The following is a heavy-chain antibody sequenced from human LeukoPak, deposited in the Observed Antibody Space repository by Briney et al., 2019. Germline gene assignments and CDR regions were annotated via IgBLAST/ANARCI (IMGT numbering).Heavy chain of an antibody. D-gene: IGHD5-12*01. J-gene: IGHJ1*01. V-gene: IGHV1-2*02. CDR3: ARELEGDIVATIS. CDR1: AYTFTGYY. Sequence: ASVTVSLKGSAYTFTGYYLHWVRQRPGQGLGWVGWNNHNRGGTNYAQKFQGRVTMTRDTSISTDYMELRRLRSDDTAVYYCARELEGDIVATISWGQGTLVTVSS. CDR2: NNHNRGGT.